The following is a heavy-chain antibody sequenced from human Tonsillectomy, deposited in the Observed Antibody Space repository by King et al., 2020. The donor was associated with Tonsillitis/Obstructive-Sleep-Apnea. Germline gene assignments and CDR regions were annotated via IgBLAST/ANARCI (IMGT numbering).Heavy chain of an antibody. CDR2: IDHSGST. Sequence: VQLQQWGAGLLKPSETLSLTCALSGGSFSGYYWSWIRQPPGKGLEWIGEIDHSGSTNYNPSLKSRVTISADTSKTQFSLKLSSVTAADTAVYYCAREITTDAFDIWGQGTMVTVSS. CDR1: GGSFSGYY. CDR3: AREITTDAFDI. J-gene: IGHJ3*02. V-gene: IGHV4-34*01. D-gene: IGHD3-3*01.